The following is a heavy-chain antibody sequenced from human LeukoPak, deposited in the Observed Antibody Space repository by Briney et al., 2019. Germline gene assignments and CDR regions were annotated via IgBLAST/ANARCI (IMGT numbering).Heavy chain of an antibody. Sequence: GGSLRLSCTASGFTFSKYYMRWVRQAPGKGLEWVATIKEDGSEKSYVDSAKGRFTISRDNAKNSLYLQMNSLRVEDTAVYYCARDVGPSDYWGQGTLVTVSS. J-gene: IGHJ4*02. CDR2: IKEDGSEK. V-gene: IGHV3-7*01. CDR3: ARDVGPSDY. CDR1: GFTFSKYY. D-gene: IGHD1-26*01.